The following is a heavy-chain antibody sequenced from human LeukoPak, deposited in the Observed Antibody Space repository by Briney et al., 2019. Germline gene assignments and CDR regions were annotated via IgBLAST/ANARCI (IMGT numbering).Heavy chain of an antibody. CDR2: ISSSSSTI. J-gene: IGHJ6*02. Sequence: GGSLRLSCAASGFTFSSYSMNWVRQAPGKGLEWVSYISSSSSTIYYADSVKGRFTISRDNAKNSLYLQMNSLRAEDTAVYYCARDQRGYSSSWPPSYGMDVWGQGTTVTVSS. V-gene: IGHV3-48*04. CDR1: GFTFSSYS. D-gene: IGHD6-13*01. CDR3: ARDQRGYSSSWPPSYGMDV.